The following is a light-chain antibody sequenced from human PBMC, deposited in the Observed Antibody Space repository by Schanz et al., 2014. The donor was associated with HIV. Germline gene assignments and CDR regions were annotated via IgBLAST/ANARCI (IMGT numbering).Light chain of an antibody. CDR1: QSLAYSDGNTY. Sequence: VVLTQSPLSLPVSVGQPASISCRSNQSLAYSDGNTYLNWFQQRPGQSPRRLIYKVSNRDSGVPDRFSGSGSGTDFTLKISRVEAEDVGVYYCMQGTNWPWTFGQGTKVEIK. V-gene: IGKV2-30*01. J-gene: IGKJ1*01. CDR3: MQGTNWPWT. CDR2: KVS.